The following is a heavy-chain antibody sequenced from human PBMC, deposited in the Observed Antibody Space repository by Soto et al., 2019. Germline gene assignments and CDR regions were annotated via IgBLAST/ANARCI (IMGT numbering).Heavy chain of an antibody. CDR2: IYSGNT. CDR1: GGSISGYY. Sequence: QVQLQESGPGVVKPSETLSLTCTISGGSISGYYWTWIRQSPGKGLEYIGYIYSGNTNYNPSLNSRVTISVDTSKNHFSLKLSSVTAADTAVYYCGRISSHGYYAYWGQGTLVTVSS. D-gene: IGHD3-22*01. J-gene: IGHJ4*02. CDR3: GRISSHGYYAY. V-gene: IGHV4-59*08.